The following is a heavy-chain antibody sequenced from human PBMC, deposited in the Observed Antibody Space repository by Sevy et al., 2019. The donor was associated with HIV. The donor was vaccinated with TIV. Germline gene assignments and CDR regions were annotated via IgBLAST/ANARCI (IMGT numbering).Heavy chain of an antibody. Sequence: GGSLRLSCAASGFTFDHHAMYWVRQAPGKGLEWVSGINWNSVSIGYADSVKGRFTISRDNAKNSLYLHLNSLRADDTALYHCAREGLAPYVHGADVWGQGTAVTVSS. D-gene: IGHD3-10*02. J-gene: IGHJ6*02. CDR1: GFTFDHHA. V-gene: IGHV3-9*01. CDR3: AREGLAPYVHGADV. CDR2: INWNSVSI.